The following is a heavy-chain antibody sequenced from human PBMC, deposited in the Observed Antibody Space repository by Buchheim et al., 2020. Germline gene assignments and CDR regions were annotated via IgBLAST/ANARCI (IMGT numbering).Heavy chain of an antibody. D-gene: IGHD3-16*02. CDR3: AREDLYHWFDP. V-gene: IGHV4-61*02. Sequence: QVQLQESGPGLVKPSQTLSLTCTVSGGSISSGSYYWSWIRQPAGKGLEWIGRIYTSGSTNYNPSLKSRVTISVDTSKNLFSLKLSSVTAADTAVYYCAREDLYHWFDPWGQGTL. CDR2: IYTSGST. J-gene: IGHJ5*02. CDR1: GGSISSGSYY.